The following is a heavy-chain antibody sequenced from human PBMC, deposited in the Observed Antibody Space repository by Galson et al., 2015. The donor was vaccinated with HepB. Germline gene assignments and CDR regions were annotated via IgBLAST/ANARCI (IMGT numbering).Heavy chain of an antibody. J-gene: IGHJ6*02. V-gene: IGHV1-69*06. Sequence: SVKVSRKASGGTFSSYAISWVRQAPGQGLEWMGGIIPIFGTANYAQKFQGRVTITADKSTSTAYMELSSLRSEDTAVYYCATGPGRVVAARYYYYYGMDVWGQGTTVTVSS. CDR2: IIPIFGTA. D-gene: IGHD2-15*01. CDR3: ATGPGRVVAARYYYYYGMDV. CDR1: GGTFSSYA.